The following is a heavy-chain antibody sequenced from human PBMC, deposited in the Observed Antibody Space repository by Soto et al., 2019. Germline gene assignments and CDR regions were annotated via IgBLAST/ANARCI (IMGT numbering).Heavy chain of an antibody. D-gene: IGHD2-2*01. CDR3: AKDGSTVTTPLYYMDV. V-gene: IGHV3-30*18. J-gene: IGHJ6*03. CDR1: GFTFSSYG. CDR2: ISYDGSNK. Sequence: QVQLVESGGGVVQPGRSLRLSCAASGFTFSSYGMHWVRQAPGKGLEWVAVISYDGSNKYYADSVKGRFTISRDNSKNTLYLQTNSLRAEDTAVYYCAKDGSTVTTPLYYMDVWGKGTTVTVSS.